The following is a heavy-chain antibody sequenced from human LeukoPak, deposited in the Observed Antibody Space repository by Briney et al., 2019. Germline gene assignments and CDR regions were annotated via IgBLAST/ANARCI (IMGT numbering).Heavy chain of an antibody. J-gene: IGHJ6*02. CDR1: GFTLSRHT. D-gene: IGHD2-2*01. CDR3: AAVLPSASTGHYYGIDV. CDR2: ITSSSIYK. Sequence: GGPLRLSCAASGFTLSRHTMTWVRQAPGKGLEWVSAITSSSIYKYFADSVKGRFAISRDNSKSTLYLQMNSLRAEDTALYYCAAVLPSASTGHYYGIDVWGQGTTVTVSS. V-gene: IGHV3-21*01.